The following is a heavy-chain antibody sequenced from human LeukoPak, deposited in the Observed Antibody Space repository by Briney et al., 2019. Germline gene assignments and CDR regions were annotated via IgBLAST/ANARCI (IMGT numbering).Heavy chain of an antibody. Sequence: SETLSLTCTVSGGSISSSSYYWGWIRQPPGKGLEWIGSIYYSGSTYYNPSLKSRVTISVDTSKNQFSLKLSSVTAADTAVYYCARRNIYGGYYGMDVWGQGTTVTVSS. CDR1: GGSISSSSYY. CDR3: ARRNIYGGYYGMDV. J-gene: IGHJ6*02. CDR2: IYYSGST. V-gene: IGHV4-39*01. D-gene: IGHD1/OR15-1a*01.